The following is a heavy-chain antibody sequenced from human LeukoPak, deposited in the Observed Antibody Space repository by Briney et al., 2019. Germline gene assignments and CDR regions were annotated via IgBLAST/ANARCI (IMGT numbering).Heavy chain of an antibody. D-gene: IGHD1-26*01. V-gene: IGHV3-15*01. CDR3: AFKVGYGRWFDP. CDR2: IKSKADGGAA. J-gene: IGHJ5*02. Sequence: SGGSLRLSCAVSGFTFSNAWMSWVRQAPGKGLEWVGRIKSKADGGAADYAAPVKGRFTISRDNSKNTLYLQMNSLRAEDTAVYYCAFKVGYGRWFDPWGQGTLVTVSS. CDR1: GFTFSNAW.